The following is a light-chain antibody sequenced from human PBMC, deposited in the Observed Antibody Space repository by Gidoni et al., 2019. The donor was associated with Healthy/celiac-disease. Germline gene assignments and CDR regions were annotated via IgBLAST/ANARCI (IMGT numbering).Light chain of an antibody. J-gene: IGLJ2*01. V-gene: IGLV1-47*01. CDR1: SSNIGSNY. Sequence: QSVLTLPPSASGTPGQRVTISCSGSSSNIGSNYVYCYQQLPGTAPKLLIYRHNQRPSGVPDRFSGSKSGTSASLASSGLRSEDEADYYCAAWDDSLSGVVFGGGTKLTGL. CDR3: AAWDDSLSGVV. CDR2: RHN.